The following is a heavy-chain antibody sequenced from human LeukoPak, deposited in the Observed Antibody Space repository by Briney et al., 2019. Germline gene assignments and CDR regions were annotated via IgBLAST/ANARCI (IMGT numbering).Heavy chain of an antibody. CDR3: ASILYGDDQYYFDY. J-gene: IGHJ4*02. Sequence: SETLSLTCTVSGGSISSSSYYWGWIRQPPGKGLEWIGSIYYSGSTYYNPSLKSRVTISVDTSKNQFSLKLSSVTAADTAVYYCASILYGDDQYYFDYWGQGTLVTVSS. D-gene: IGHD4-17*01. V-gene: IGHV4-39*01. CDR2: IYYSGST. CDR1: GGSISSSSYY.